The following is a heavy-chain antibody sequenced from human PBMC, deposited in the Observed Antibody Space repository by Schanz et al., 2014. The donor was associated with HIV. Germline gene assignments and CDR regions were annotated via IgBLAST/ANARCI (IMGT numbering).Heavy chain of an antibody. D-gene: IGHD2-15*01. CDR2: ISYDGRNK. CDR3: SKDIGGLGYCSGGSCYAGGMDV. V-gene: IGHV3-30*18. Sequence: QVQLVESGGGVVQPGRSLRLSCAASGFTFNSYGMHWVRQAPGKGLEWVSVISYDGRNKLYADSVKGRFTISRDNAKNSLYLQMNSLRAEDTALYYCSKDIGGLGYCSGGSCYAGGMDVWGQGTTVTVSS. CDR1: GFTFNSYG. J-gene: IGHJ6*02.